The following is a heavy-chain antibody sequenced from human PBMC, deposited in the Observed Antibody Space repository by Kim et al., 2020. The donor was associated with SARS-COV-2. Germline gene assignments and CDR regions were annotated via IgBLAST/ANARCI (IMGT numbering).Heavy chain of an antibody. CDR1: GYTFTSYG. V-gene: IGHV1-18*01. CDR2: ISAYNGNT. CDR3: ARDQDSSSWYYFDY. Sequence: ASVKVSCKASGYTFTSYGISWVRQAPGQGLEWMGWISAYNGNTNYAQKLQGRVTMTTDTSTSTAYIELRSLRSDDTAVYYCARDQDSSSWYYFDYWGQGTLVTVSS. D-gene: IGHD6-13*01. J-gene: IGHJ4*02.